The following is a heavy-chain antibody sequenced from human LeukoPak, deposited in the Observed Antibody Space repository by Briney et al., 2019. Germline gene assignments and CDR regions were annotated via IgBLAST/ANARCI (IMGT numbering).Heavy chain of an antibody. CDR2: MNPNSGNT. CDR1: GYTFTSYY. J-gene: IGHJ6*02. D-gene: IGHD3-3*02. V-gene: IGHV1-8*02. Sequence: GASVKVSCKASGYTFTSYYMHWVRQATGQGLEWMGWMNPNSGNTGYAQKFQGRVTMTRNTSISTAYMELSSLRSEDTAVYYCARSKHFWSGYSTAYYYYYYGMDVWGQGTTVTVSS. CDR3: ARSKHFWSGYSTAYYYYYYGMDV.